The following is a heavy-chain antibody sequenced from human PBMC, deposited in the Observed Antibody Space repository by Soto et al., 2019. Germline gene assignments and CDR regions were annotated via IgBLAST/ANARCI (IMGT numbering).Heavy chain of an antibody. CDR2: IYYSGST. J-gene: IGHJ6*03. D-gene: IGHD1-1*01. V-gene: IGHV4-59*01. CDR1: GGSISSYY. CDR3: AREVPGPDSVYYYYYYMDV. Sequence: SETLSLTCTVSGGSISSYYWSWIRQPPGKGLEWIGYIYYSGSTNYNPSLKSRVTISVDTSKNQFSLKLSSVTAADTAVYYCAREVPGPDSVYYYYYYMDVWGKGTTVTVSS.